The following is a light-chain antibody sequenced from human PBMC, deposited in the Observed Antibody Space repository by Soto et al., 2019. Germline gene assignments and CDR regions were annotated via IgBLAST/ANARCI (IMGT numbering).Light chain of an antibody. Sequence: EIVLTQSPATLSLSPGERATLSCRASQSVSSYLAWYQQKPGQAPRLLIYDASSRATGIPARFSGSGSATDFTLTISSLEPEDLAVYYCQQRSNWPHTFGGGTKVDIK. V-gene: IGKV3-11*01. CDR3: QQRSNWPHT. CDR1: QSVSSY. CDR2: DAS. J-gene: IGKJ4*01.